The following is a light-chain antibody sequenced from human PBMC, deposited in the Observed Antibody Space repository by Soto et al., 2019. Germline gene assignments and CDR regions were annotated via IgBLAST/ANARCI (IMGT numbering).Light chain of an antibody. Sequence: EIVLTQSPVTLSLSPGERATLSCRASQSISSYLAWYQQKPGQAPRLLIYDASNRATGIPARFSGSGSGTYFTLTISSLEPEDFAVYYCQQRSNWPPVTFGPGTKVDIK. CDR3: QQRSNWPPVT. CDR2: DAS. V-gene: IGKV3-11*01. CDR1: QSISSY. J-gene: IGKJ3*01.